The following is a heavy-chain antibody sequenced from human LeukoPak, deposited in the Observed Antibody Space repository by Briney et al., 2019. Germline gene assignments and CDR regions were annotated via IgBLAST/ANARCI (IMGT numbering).Heavy chain of an antibody. D-gene: IGHD2-15*01. CDR3: ATAIVVVVASTAAFDI. CDR2: FDPEDGET. Sequence: ASVKVSCTVSGYTLTELSMHWVRQAPGKGLEWMGGFDPEDGETIYAQKFQGRVTMTEDTSTDTAYMELTSLRCEDTAVYYCATAIVVVVASTAAFDIWGQGKMVTVSS. CDR1: GYTLTELS. V-gene: IGHV1-24*01. J-gene: IGHJ3*02.